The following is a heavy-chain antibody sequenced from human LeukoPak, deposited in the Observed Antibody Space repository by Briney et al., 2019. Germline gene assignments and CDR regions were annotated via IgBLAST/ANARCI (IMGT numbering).Heavy chain of an antibody. V-gene: IGHV3-33*01. Sequence: PGGSLRLSCAASGFTFSSYGMHWVRQAPGKGLEWVAVIWYDGSNKYYADSVKGRFTISRDNSKNTLYLQMNGLRAEDTAVYYCARESPFAYSSSHLDYWGQGTLVTVSS. CDR3: ARESPFAYSSSHLDY. D-gene: IGHD6-13*01. J-gene: IGHJ4*02. CDR2: IWYDGSNK. CDR1: GFTFSSYG.